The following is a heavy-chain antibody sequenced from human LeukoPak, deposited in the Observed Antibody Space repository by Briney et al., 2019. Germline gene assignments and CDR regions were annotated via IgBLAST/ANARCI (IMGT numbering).Heavy chain of an antibody. V-gene: IGHV3-23*01. D-gene: IGHD2-2*01. CDR2: ISGSGGST. Sequence: GGSLRLSCAGTGFSFNKTWMSWVRQPPGKGLEWVSAISGSGGSTYYADSVKGRFTISRDNSKNTLYLQMNSLRAEDTAVYYCAKLVYCSSTSCPGAYFDYWGQGTLVTVSS. CDR3: AKLVYCSSTSCPGAYFDY. J-gene: IGHJ4*02. CDR1: GFSFNKTW.